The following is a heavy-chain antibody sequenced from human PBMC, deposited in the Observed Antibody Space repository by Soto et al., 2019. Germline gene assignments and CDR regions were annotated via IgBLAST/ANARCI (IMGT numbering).Heavy chain of an antibody. CDR1: GGSISRGGYY. Sequence: SETLSLTCTVSGGSISRGGYYWSWIRQRPGKGLEWIGHIYYSGTTYSNPSLRSRITISVDTSGNQFSLKLSSLTAADTAMYFCARLDDSSGNTPFDFWGQGILVTVSS. CDR3: ARLDDSSGNTPFDF. V-gene: IGHV4-31*03. J-gene: IGHJ4*02. D-gene: IGHD3-22*01. CDR2: IYYSGTT.